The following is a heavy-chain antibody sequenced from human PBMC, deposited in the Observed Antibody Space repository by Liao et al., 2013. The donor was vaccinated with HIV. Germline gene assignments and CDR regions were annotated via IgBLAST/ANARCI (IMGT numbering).Heavy chain of an antibody. CDR3: ARTDQYYDFWNGYENWFDP. J-gene: IGHJ5*02. CDR2: IYSSGSA. D-gene: IGHD3-3*01. CDR1: GGSISSYY. Sequence: QVQLQESGPGLVKPSETLSLTCTVSGGSISSYYWSWIRQPAGKGLEWIGRIYSSGSANYNPSLKSRVTMSVDTSKNQFSLKLSSVTAADTAVYYCARTDQYYDFWNGYENWFDPWDQGTLVTVSS. V-gene: IGHV4-4*07.